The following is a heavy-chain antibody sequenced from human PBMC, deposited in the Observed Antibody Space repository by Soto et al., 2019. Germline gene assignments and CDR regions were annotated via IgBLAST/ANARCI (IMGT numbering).Heavy chain of an antibody. Sequence: GGSLRLSCAASGFTLSDYTMSWVRQAPGKGLEWVSDISGSGDDTAYAESVKGRFTISRDNSKNTLYLQMNGLRDDDTAVYYCAKDTRRVTPGTFGANHWGQGTLVTVSS. V-gene: IGHV3-23*01. CDR2: ISGSGDDT. D-gene: IGHD3-16*01. J-gene: IGHJ5*02. CDR3: AKDTRRVTPGTFGANH. CDR1: GFTLSDYT.